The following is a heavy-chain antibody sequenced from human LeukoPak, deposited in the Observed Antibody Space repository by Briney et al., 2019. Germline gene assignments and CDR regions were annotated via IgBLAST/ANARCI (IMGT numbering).Heavy chain of an antibody. Sequence: GGSLRLSCAAPGFTFSSHGMYWVRQAPGKGLEWVALIWYDGSKKNYADSVKGRFTISRDNSKNTLYLQMNSLRAEDTAVYYCARDISRGSLDYWGQGTLVTVSS. CDR3: ARDISRGSLDY. CDR1: GFTFSSHG. D-gene: IGHD2-15*01. J-gene: IGHJ4*02. CDR2: IWYDGSKK. V-gene: IGHV3-33*01.